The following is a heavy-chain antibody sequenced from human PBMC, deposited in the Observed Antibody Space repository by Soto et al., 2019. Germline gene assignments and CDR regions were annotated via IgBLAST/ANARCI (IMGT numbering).Heavy chain of an antibody. CDR2: INAGNGNT. CDR1: GYTFTSYA. J-gene: IGHJ4*02. V-gene: IGHV1-3*01. D-gene: IGHD6-6*01. CDR3: ARARWDIAARLGY. Sequence: ASVKVSCNASGYTFTSYAMHLVRQAPGQRLEWMGWINAGNGNTKYSQKFQGRVTITRDTSASTAYMELSSLRSEDTAVYYCARARWDIAARLGYWGQGTLVTVSS.